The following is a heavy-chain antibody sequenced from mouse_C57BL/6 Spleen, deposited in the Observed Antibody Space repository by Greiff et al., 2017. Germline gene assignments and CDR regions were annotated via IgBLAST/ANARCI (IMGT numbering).Heavy chain of an antibody. V-gene: IGHV1-64*01. CDR3: ARWGLGAQFAY. Sequence: QVQLQQSGAELVKPGASVKMSCKASGYTFTSYWMHWVKQRPGQGLEWIGRIHPDSGSTNYNEKFKSKATLTADKSSSTAYMQRSSLTSEDSAVYCCARWGLGAQFAYWGQGTLVTVSA. D-gene: IGHD3-3*01. J-gene: IGHJ3*01. CDR2: IHPDSGST. CDR1: GYTFTSYW.